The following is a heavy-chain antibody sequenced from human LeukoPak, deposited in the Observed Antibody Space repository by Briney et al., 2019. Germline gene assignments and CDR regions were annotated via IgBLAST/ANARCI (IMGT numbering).Heavy chain of an antibody. V-gene: IGHV3-23*01. CDR1: GFTFSNYA. J-gene: IGHJ4*02. D-gene: IGHD2-21*02. Sequence: PGGSLRLSCAASGFTFSNYAMNWVRQAPGKGLEWVSVITSGGSTYYADSVKGRFTISRDNSKNTLYLQMNSLRAEDKAVYYCAKRLPVVGDRNRAFDYWGQGTLVTVSS. CDR3: AKRLPVVGDRNRAFDY. CDR2: ITSGGST.